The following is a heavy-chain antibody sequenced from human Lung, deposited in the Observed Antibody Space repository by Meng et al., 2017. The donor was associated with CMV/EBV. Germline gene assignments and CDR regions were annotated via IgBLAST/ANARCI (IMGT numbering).Heavy chain of an antibody. J-gene: IGHJ4*02. Sequence: GGSLRLSCAASGFAVSNNYMSWVRQAPGKGLQWVSVIYRSGSTYYADSVKGRFTISRDNSRETLYLQMNSLRVEDTAVYYCTSIRFNSPRSWGQGTLVTVSS. CDR2: IYRSGST. CDR1: GFAVSNNY. V-gene: IGHV3-66*02. CDR3: TSIRFNSPRS. D-gene: IGHD1-14*01.